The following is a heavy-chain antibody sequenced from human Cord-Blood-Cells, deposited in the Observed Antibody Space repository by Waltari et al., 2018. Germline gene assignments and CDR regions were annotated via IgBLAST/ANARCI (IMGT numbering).Heavy chain of an antibody. V-gene: IGHV4-39*01. CDR2: IYYRGST. CDR3: ARGGYDFWSGYYDY. CDR1: GCSISSSSYY. J-gene: IGHJ4*02. D-gene: IGHD3-3*01. Sequence: LQLQESGPGLVKPSETLSLTCPVSGCSISSSSYYWGWLGQPPGRGLEWIGTIYYRGSTYYNPSLKSRVTISVDTSKNQFSLKLSSVTAADTAVYYCARGGYDFWSGYYDYWGQGTLVTVSS.